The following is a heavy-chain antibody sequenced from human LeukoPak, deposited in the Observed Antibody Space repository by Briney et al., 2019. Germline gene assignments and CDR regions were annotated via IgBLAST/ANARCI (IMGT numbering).Heavy chain of an antibody. CDR3: ARRGDYYDSSGYPMDTNFDY. CDR1: GYTFTGYY. V-gene: IGHV1-2*02. Sequence: ASVKVSCKASGYTFTGYYMHWVRQAPGQGLEWMGWINPNSGGTNYAQKFQGRVTMTRDTSISTAYMELSRLRSDDTAMYYCARRGDYYDSSGYPMDTNFDYWGQGTLVTVSS. J-gene: IGHJ4*02. CDR2: INPNSGGT. D-gene: IGHD3-22*01.